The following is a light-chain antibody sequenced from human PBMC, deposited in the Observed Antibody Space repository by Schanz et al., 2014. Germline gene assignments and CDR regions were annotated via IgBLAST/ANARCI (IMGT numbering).Light chain of an antibody. CDR1: QSVSSSY. V-gene: IGKV3D-20*02. J-gene: IGKJ1*01. Sequence: EIVLTQSPGTLSLSPGERATLSCRASQSVSSSYLAWYQQKPGQAPRLLIYGASDRATGIPARFSGSGFGTDFTLTISSLEPEDSAVYYCQQRSDWPQTFGQGTKVEI. CDR2: GAS. CDR3: QQRSDWPQT.